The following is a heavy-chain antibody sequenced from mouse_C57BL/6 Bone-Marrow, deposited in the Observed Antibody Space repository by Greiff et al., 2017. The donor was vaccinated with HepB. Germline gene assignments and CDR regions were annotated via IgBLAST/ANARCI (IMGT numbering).Heavy chain of an antibody. CDR3: TREGITTAAY. CDR2: IDPETGGT. CDR1: GYTFTDYE. Sequence: VQLQQSGAVLVRPGASVTLSCKASGYTFTDYEMHWVKQTPVHGLEWIGAIDPETGGTAYNQKFKGKAILTADKSSSTAYMELRSLTSEDSAVYYCTREGITTAAYWGQGTLVTVSA. D-gene: IGHD1-2*01. V-gene: IGHV1-15*01. J-gene: IGHJ3*01.